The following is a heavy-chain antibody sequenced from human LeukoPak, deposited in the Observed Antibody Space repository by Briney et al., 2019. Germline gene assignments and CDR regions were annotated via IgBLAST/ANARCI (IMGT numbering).Heavy chain of an antibody. J-gene: IGHJ4*02. V-gene: IGHV4-34*01. Sequence: SETLSLTCAVYGGPFSGYYWSWIRQPPGKGLEWIGEINHSGSTNYNPSLKSRVTISVDTSKNQFSLKLSSVTAADTAVYYCASRGYSSARDYWGQGTLVTVSS. D-gene: IGHD6-13*01. CDR2: INHSGST. CDR3: ASRGYSSARDY. CDR1: GGPFSGYY.